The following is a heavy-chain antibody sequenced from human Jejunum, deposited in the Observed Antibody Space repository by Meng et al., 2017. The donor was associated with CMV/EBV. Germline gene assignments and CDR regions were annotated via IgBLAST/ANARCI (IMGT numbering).Heavy chain of an antibody. V-gene: IGHV3-74*01. CDR1: GFTLRSSC. Sequence: GFTLRSSCMDWVRKAPGKGLEWVSRIYSDGKNTKYADSVKGRFTISRDNAKNALFLQMNSLRADDTAVYYCASGLPTSSGYYYAGYWGQGALVTVSS. CDR2: IYSDGKNT. D-gene: IGHD3-22*01. CDR3: ASGLPTSSGYYYAGY. J-gene: IGHJ4*02.